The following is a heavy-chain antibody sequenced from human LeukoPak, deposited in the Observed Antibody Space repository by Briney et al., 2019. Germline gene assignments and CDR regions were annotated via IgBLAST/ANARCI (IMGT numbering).Heavy chain of an antibody. D-gene: IGHD4-11*01. CDR1: GYTFTSYY. CDR2: INPSGGST. J-gene: IGHJ4*02. V-gene: IGHV1-46*01. CDR3: ARSMTTALRGDY. Sequence: ASVKVSCKASGYTFTSYYMHWVRQAPGQGLEWMGIINPSGGSTSYAQKFQGRVTMTRDMSTSTVYMELSSLRSEDTAVYYCARSMTTALRGDYWGQGTLATVSS.